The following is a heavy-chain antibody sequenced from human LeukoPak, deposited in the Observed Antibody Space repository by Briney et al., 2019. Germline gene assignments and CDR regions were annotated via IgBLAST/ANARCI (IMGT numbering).Heavy chain of an antibody. V-gene: IGHV4-61*02. J-gene: IGHJ2*01. CDR1: GGSISSGSYY. D-gene: IGHD4-17*01. Sequence: PSETLSLTCTVSGGSISSGSYYWSWIRQPAGKGLEWIGRIFTSGSTNYNPSLKSRVTISMDTPKNQFSLNLSSVTAADTAVYYCARRVRATVTATPNWYFDLWGRGTLVTVSS. CDR2: IFTSGST. CDR3: ARRVRATVTATPNWYFDL.